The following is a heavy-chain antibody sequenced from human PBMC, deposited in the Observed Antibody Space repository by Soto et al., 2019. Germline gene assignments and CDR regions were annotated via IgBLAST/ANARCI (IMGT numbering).Heavy chain of an antibody. D-gene: IGHD3-22*01. CDR1: GYSFTSHF. CDR3: ARDRYHYYDTSGYHSY. Sequence: QVQLVQSGAEVKKPGASMKVSCRTSGYSFTSHFIHWVRQAPGQRLEWMGWINTGNGNTRYSENLEGRVTITRATSASTVYMELSSLRSEDTAVYYCARDRYHYYDTSGYHSYWGQGNLVTVSS. J-gene: IGHJ4*02. CDR2: INTGNGNT. V-gene: IGHV1-3*04.